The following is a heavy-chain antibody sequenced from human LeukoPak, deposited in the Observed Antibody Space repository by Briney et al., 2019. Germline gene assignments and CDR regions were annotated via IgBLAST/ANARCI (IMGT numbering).Heavy chain of an antibody. V-gene: IGHV4-59*08. D-gene: IGHD2-15*01. J-gene: IGHJ4*02. CDR3: ARQDYCSGGACYPYYFDY. Sequence: SETPSLTCTVSGGSISSYYWSWIRQPPGKGLEWIGYIYYSGSTNYNPSLKSRITISLDTSKNQFSLKLSSVTAADTAVYYCARQDYCSGGACYPYYFDYWGQGTLVTVSS. CDR2: IYYSGST. CDR1: GGSISSYY.